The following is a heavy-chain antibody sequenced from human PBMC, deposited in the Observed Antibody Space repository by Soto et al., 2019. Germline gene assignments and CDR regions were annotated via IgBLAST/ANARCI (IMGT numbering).Heavy chain of an antibody. Sequence: EVQLVESGGGLVQPGGSLRLFCAASGIPVSSNYMTWVRQAPGKGLEWVSVLHSGGDTYYANSVKGRFTISRHDSTNTLFLQMNSLTAEDTAVYYCARDGPYYYASRMDVWGQGTTVTVSS. V-gene: IGHV3-53*04. CDR2: LHSGGDT. CDR1: GIPVSSNY. J-gene: IGHJ6*02. CDR3: ARDGPYYYASRMDV. D-gene: IGHD3-10*01.